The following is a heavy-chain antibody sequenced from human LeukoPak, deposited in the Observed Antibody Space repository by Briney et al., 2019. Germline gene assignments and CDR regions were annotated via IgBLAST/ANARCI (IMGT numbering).Heavy chain of an antibody. J-gene: IGHJ3*02. V-gene: IGHV1-18*01. CDR3: ARDSVTTVTPDAFDI. CDR2: ISAYNGNT. D-gene: IGHD4-17*01. Sequence: ASVKVFCKASRYTFTSYGISWVRQAPGQGLEWMGWISAYNGNTNYAQKLQGRVIMTTDTSTSTAYMELRSLRSDDTAVYYCARDSVTTVTPDAFDIWGQGTMVTVSS. CDR1: RYTFTSYG.